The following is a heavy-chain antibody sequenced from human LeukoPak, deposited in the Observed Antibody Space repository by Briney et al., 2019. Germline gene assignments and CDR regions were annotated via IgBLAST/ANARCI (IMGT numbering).Heavy chain of an antibody. CDR1: GGSISSSSYY. CDR3: ARDRTRGTRYFDWPRRYNWFDP. Sequence: SETLSLTCTVSGGSISSSSYYWGWIRQPPGKGLEWIGSIYYSGSTYYNPSLKSRVTISVDTSKNQFSLKLSSVTAADTAVYYCARDRTRGTRYFDWPRRYNWFDPWGQGTLVTVSS. V-gene: IGHV4-39*07. D-gene: IGHD3-9*01. J-gene: IGHJ5*02. CDR2: IYYSGST.